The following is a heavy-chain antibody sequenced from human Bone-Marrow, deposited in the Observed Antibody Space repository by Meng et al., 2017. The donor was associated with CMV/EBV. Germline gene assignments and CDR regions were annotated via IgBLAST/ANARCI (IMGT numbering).Heavy chain of an antibody. CDR1: GFTFSSYW. CDR3: ARATIYYDSSGYYYLDAFDI. CDR2: INSDGSST. J-gene: IGHJ3*02. D-gene: IGHD3-22*01. V-gene: IGHV3-74*01. Sequence: GESLKISCAASGFTFSSYWMHWVRQAPGKGLVWVSRINSDGSSTSYADSVKGRFTISRDNAKNTLYLQMNSLRAEDTAVYYCARATIYYDSSGYYYLDAFDICGQGTMVTASS.